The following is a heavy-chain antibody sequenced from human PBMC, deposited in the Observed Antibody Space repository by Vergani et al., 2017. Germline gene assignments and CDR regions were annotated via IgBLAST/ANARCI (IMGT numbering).Heavy chain of an antibody. CDR1: GFTFSSYG. D-gene: IGHD3-16*01. Sequence: VQLVESGGGVVQPGRSLRLSCAASGFTFSSYGMHWVRQAPGKGLEWVGFIRSKAYGGTTEYAASVKGRFTISRDDSKSIAYLQMNSLKTEDTAVYYCTRDPLWRETDAFDIWGQGTMVTVSS. V-gene: IGHV3-49*04. CDR2: IRSKAYGGTT. CDR3: TRDPLWRETDAFDI. J-gene: IGHJ3*02.